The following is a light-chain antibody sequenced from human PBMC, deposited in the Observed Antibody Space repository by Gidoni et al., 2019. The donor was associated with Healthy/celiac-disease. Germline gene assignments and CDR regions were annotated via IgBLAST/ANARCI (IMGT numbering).Light chain of an antibody. CDR3: QQYNNWPPYT. CDR1: QSVSIN. J-gene: IGKJ2*01. V-gene: IGKV3-15*01. Sequence: DILMTQSPAPLSVSPGERDTRSCRASQSVSINFAWYQQKTGQAPRLLIYVASTSGKGVPARFSGSGSGREFTLTISSLQSEDFAVDYCQQYNNWPPYTFGQGTKLEIK. CDR2: VAS.